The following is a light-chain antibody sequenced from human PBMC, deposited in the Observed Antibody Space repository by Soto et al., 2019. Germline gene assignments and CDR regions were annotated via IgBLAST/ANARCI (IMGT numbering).Light chain of an antibody. CDR2: SNN. CDR1: SSNIGRNA. V-gene: IGLV1-44*01. Sequence: QSVLTQPPSASGTPGQRVTISCSGSSSNIGRNAVNWYQQLPGTAPKLLIFSNNERPSGVPDRFSGSKSGTSASLAISGLXSXXEXXYYCTAWDDSLSGHVVFGGGTKLTVL. CDR3: TAWDDSLSGHVV. J-gene: IGLJ2*01.